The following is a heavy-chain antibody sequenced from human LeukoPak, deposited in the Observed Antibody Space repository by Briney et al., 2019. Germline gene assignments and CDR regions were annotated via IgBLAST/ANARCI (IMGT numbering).Heavy chain of an antibody. J-gene: IGHJ6*02. CDR3: ARASAHYDFWSGYGYYGMDV. D-gene: IGHD3-3*01. V-gene: IGHV3-48*01. CDR2: ISSSSSTI. Sequence: QAGGSLRLSCAASGFTFSSYSMNWVRQAPGKGLEWVSYISSSSSTIYYADSVKGRFTISRDNAKNSLYLQMNSLRAEDTAVYYCARASAHYDFWSGYGYYGMDVWGQGTTVTVSS. CDR1: GFTFSSYS.